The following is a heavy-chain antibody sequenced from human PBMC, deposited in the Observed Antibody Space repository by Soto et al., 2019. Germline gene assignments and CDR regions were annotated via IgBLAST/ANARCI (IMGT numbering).Heavy chain of an antibody. J-gene: IGHJ6*03. CDR2: IYYSGST. CDR3: ARHYGSGNNWNYRNYYYYMDV. D-gene: IGHD1-7*01. V-gene: IGHV4-59*01. CDR1: GGPIRSYY. Sequence: SETLCLTCTVSGGPIRSYYWSWIRQPPGKGLEWIGYIYYSGSTNYNPSLKSRVTISVDTSRNQFSLKVSSVTAADTAVYYCARHYGSGNNWNYRNYYYYMDVWGKGTTVTVSS.